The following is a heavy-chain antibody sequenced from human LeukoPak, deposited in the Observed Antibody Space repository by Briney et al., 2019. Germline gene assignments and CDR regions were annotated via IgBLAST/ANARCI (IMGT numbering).Heavy chain of an antibody. V-gene: IGHV3-72*01. CDR1: GFTVSSNY. Sequence: GGSLRLSCAASGFTVSSNYMSWVRQAPGKGLEWVGRSRDKGSSYTTAYAASVRGRFTISRDDSKNSLYLQMNSLKIEDTAVYYCTKLARAPRDFDYWGQGTLVTVPS. J-gene: IGHJ4*01. CDR2: SRDKGSSYTT. D-gene: IGHD3-10*01. CDR3: TKLARAPRDFDY.